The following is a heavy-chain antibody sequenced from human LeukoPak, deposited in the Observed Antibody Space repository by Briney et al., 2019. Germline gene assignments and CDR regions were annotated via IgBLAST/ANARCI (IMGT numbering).Heavy chain of an antibody. CDR2: INHSGST. J-gene: IGHJ3*02. CDR1: GGSFSGYY. CDR3: ARDRRYSSSWDDAFDI. D-gene: IGHD6-13*01. V-gene: IGHV4-34*01. Sequence: PSETLSLTCAVYGGSFSGYYWSWIRQPPGKGLEWIGEINHSGSTNYNPSLKSRVTMSVDTSKNQFSLKLSSVTAADTAVYYCARDRRYSSSWDDAFDIWGQGTMVTVSS.